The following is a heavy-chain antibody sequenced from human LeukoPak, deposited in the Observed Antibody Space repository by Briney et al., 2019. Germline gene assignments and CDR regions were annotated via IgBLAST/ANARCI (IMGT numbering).Heavy chain of an antibody. Sequence: ASVKVSCKASGYTFTSYGISWVRQAPGQGLEWMGWISAYNGNTNYAQKLQGRVTMTTDTSTSTAYMELRSLRSDDTAVYYCARGVMITFGGVIVPADYWGRGTLVTVSS. CDR3: ARGVMITFGGVIVPADY. J-gene: IGHJ4*02. CDR1: GYTFTSYG. V-gene: IGHV1-18*01. D-gene: IGHD3-16*02. CDR2: ISAYNGNT.